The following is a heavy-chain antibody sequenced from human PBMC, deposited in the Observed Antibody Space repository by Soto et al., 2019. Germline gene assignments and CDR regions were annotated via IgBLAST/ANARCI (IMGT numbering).Heavy chain of an antibody. Sequence: QVQLVESGGAVVQPGRSLRLSCAASGFTFSTYGMHWVRQAPGKGLEWVAVISYDGSNKYYADSVKGRFTISRDNSNSTLYQQMNSLRGEDTAVYYCAQGYSYYYYGMDVW. J-gene: IGHJ6*01. CDR2: ISYDGSNK. V-gene: IGHV3-30*18. CDR3: AQGYSYYYYGMDV. D-gene: IGHD5-18*01. CDR1: GFTFSTYG.